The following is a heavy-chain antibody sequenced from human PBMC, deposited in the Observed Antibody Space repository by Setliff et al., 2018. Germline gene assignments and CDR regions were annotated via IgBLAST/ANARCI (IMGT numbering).Heavy chain of an antibody. J-gene: IGHJ3*02. CDR3: ARVGPLTDDAFDI. D-gene: IGHD1-26*01. V-gene: IGHV5-51*01. CDR1: GYTLTNYW. Sequence: GESLTISCKGSGYTLTNYWIAWVRQMPGKGLEYMGIIYPADSDTTYSPSFQGQVTISADKSINTAYLQWSSLKASDTAIYYCARVGPLTDDAFDIWGQGTMVTV. CDR2: IYPADSDT.